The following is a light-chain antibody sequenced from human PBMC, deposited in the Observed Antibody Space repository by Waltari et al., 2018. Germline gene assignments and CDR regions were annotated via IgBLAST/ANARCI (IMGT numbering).Light chain of an antibody. CDR1: QSLLHRHGNNY. CDR3: KQSLQSLWT. Sequence: DIVVTQTPPSLPVMLGEPAPTSSRSIQSLLHRHGNNYLNWYLQKPGQSPQLLIYLGSNRASGVPDRFSGSGSGTDFTLRISRVEAEDVGVYYCKQSLQSLWTFGPGTKVEIK. J-gene: IGKJ1*01. V-gene: IGKV2-28*01. CDR2: LGS.